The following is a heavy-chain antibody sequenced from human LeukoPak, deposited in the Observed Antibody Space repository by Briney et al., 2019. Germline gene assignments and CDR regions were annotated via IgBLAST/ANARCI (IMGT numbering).Heavy chain of an antibody. J-gene: IGHJ4*02. Sequence: GGSLRLSCAASGFTFSSYAMHWVRQAPGKGLEWVAFIHYDGSNNYYADSVKGRFTISRDNSRNTLYLQMNTLRADDTAVYYCAKDHGSSDWYYFDYWGQGTLVTVSS. CDR3: AKDHGSSDWYYFDY. CDR1: GFTFSSYA. V-gene: IGHV3-30-3*02. D-gene: IGHD6-13*01. CDR2: IHYDGSNN.